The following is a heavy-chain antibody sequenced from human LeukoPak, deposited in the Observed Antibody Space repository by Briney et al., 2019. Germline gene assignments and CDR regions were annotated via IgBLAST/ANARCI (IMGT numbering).Heavy chain of an antibody. D-gene: IGHD2-15*01. CDR2: IGTAGDT. J-gene: IGHJ6*02. Sequence: GGSLRLSCAASGFTFSSYDMHWVRQATGKGLEWVSAIGTAGDTYYPGSVKGRFTISRENAKNSLYLQMNSLRVEDTAVYYCARAYCSGGSCSYGMDVWGQGTTVTVSS. CDR3: ARAYCSGGSCSYGMDV. V-gene: IGHV3-13*01. CDR1: GFTFSSYD.